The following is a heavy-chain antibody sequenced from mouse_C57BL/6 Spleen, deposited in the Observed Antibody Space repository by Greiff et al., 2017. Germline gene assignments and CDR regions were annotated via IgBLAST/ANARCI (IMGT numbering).Heavy chain of an antibody. D-gene: IGHD1-1*01. CDR1: GYTFTDYY. J-gene: IGHJ4*01. V-gene: IGHV1-76*01. CDR2: IYPGSGNT. Sequence: VKLQQSGAELVRPGASVKLSCKASGYTFTDYYINWVKQRPGQGLEWIARIYPGSGNTYYNEKFKGKATLTAEKSSSTAYMQLSSLTSEDSAVYFCARDGRDAMDYWGQGTSVTVSS. CDR3: ARDGRDAMDY.